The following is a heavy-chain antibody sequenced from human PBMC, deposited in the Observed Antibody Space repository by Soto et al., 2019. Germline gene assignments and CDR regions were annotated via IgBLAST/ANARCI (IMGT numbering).Heavy chain of an antibody. CDR1: GYTFTSYD. V-gene: IGHV1-8*01. CDR3: ARDFVLGYCSSTSCYGSSYYYYGMDV. Sequence: ASVKVSCKASGYTFTSYDINWVRQATGQGLEWMGWMNPNSGNTGYAQKFQGRVTMTRNTSISTAYMELSSLRSEDTAVYYCARDFVLGYCSSTSCYGSSYYYYGMDVWGQGTTVTVSS. D-gene: IGHD2-2*01. J-gene: IGHJ6*02. CDR2: MNPNSGNT.